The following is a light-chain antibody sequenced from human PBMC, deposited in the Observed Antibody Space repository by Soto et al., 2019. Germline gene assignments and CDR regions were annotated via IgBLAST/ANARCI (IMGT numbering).Light chain of an antibody. J-gene: IGKJ1*01. CDR1: QSVXNNY. V-gene: IGKV3-20*01. Sequence: EIVLTQSTGTVSLSPGERATLACRASQSVXNNYLAWYQQKPGQAPRLPXVCASNKATGSPDRLSGSGSVTDFPLTISSLELQQFAVYYFRQYGSGRRTFGLGTKVEIK. CDR3: RQYGSGRRT. CDR2: CAS.